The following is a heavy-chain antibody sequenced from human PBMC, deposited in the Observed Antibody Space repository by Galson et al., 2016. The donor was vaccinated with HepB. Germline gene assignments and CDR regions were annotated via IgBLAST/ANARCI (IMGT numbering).Heavy chain of an antibody. CDR2: INPYNSDT. V-gene: IGHV1-2*02. CDR3: ARGEVVVTGSLAVRYFDY. CDR1: GYTFTGYY. Sequence: SVKVSCKASGYTFTGYYIHWVRQAPGQGLEWMGWINPYNSDTNYAQKFQGRVTMTRDTSISTAYMDLNRLRSDDSAVYYCARGEVVVTGSLAVRYFDYWGQGTLVTVSS. J-gene: IGHJ4*02. D-gene: IGHD2-21*02.